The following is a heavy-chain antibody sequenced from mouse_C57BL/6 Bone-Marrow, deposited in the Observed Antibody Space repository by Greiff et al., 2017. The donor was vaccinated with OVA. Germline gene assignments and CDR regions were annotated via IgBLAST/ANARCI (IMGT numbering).Heavy chain of an antibody. CDR3: ATSYDYDGGAYAMDY. V-gene: IGHV2-2*01. J-gene: IGHJ4*01. CDR2: IWSGGST. CDR1: GFSLTSYG. D-gene: IGHD2-4*01. Sequence: QVQLKESGPGLVQPSQSLSITCTVSGFSLTSYGVHWVRQSPGKGLEWLGVIWSGGSTDYNAAFISRLSISKDNSKSQVFFKMNSLQADDTAIYYCATSYDYDGGAYAMDYWGQGTSVTVSS.